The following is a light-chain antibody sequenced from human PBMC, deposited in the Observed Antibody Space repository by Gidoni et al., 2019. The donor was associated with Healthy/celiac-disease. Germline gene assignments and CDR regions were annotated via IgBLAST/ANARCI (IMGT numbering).Light chain of an antibody. V-gene: IGKV1-9*01. CDR3: QQLNSYPPGGLT. CDR2: AAS. Sequence: DIQLTQSPSFLSASVGDRVTITCRASQGISSYLAWYQQKPGKAPKLLIYAASTLQSGVPSRFSGSGSGTEFTLTISSLQPEDFATYYCQQLNSYPPGGLTFGPGTKVDIK. J-gene: IGKJ3*01. CDR1: QGISSY.